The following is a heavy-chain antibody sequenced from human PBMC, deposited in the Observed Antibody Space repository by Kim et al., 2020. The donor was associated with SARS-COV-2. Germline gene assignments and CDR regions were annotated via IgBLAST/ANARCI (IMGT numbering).Heavy chain of an antibody. CDR3: AREDVVVVAATQI. Sequence: YAQKFQGRVTITADESTSTAYMELSSLGSEDTAVYYCAREDVVVVAATQIWGQGTLVTVSS. D-gene: IGHD2-15*01. J-gene: IGHJ4*02. V-gene: IGHV1-69*01.